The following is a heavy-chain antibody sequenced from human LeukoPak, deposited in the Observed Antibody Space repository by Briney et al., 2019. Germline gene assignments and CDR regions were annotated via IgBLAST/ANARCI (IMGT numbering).Heavy chain of an antibody. CDR3: VKDPGRDYYYYGMDV. J-gene: IGHJ6*04. D-gene: IGHD2-15*01. V-gene: IGHV3-64D*06. CDR1: GFTFSSYA. CDR2: ISSNGGST. Sequence: GGSLRLSCSASGFTFSSYAMHWVRQAPGKGLEYVSAISSNGGSTYCADSVKGRFTISRDNSKNTLYLQMSSLRAEDTAVYYCVKDPGRDYYYYGMDVWGKGTTVTVSS.